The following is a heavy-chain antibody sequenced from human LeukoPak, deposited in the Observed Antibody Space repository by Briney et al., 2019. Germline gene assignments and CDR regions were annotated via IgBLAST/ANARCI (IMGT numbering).Heavy chain of an antibody. CDR2: IYYSGST. CDR3: ARHLWYGSGSYSDY. V-gene: IGHV4-34*01. D-gene: IGHD3-10*01. CDR1: GGSFSGYY. J-gene: IGHJ4*02. Sequence: SETLSLTCAVYGGSFSGYYWSWIRQPPGKGLEWIGSIYYSGSTYYNPSLKSRVTISVDTSKNQFSLKLSSVTAADTAVYYCARHLWYGSGSYSDYWGQGTLVTVSS.